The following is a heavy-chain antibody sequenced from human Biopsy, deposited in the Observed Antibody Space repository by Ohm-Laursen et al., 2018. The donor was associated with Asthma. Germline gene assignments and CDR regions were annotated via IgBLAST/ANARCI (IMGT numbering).Heavy chain of an antibody. CDR3: ARGQKSPGDRWFDP. CDR1: GFTFMGYH. Sequence: ASVKVSCKASGFTFMGYHIFWMRQAPGQGLEWMGRINPNGGGTHYAQKFQGRVTLTRDTSISTAYMDLSALTSDDTAVYYCARGQKSPGDRWFDPWDQGTLVTVSS. J-gene: IGHJ5*02. CDR2: INPNGGGT. V-gene: IGHV1-2*06. D-gene: IGHD7-27*01.